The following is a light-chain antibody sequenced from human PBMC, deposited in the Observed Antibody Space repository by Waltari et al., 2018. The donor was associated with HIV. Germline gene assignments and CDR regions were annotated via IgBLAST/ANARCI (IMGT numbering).Light chain of an antibody. CDR3: SSYISTTTL. J-gene: IGLJ1*01. CDR1: SSEISHYKY. Sequence: QSAPTQPASVSGSPGQSITISCTGTSSEISHYKYLSWYQQHPGKSPQLMIYEVSHRPAGISKRFSCSKSGNTASLTISGSQAEYEADYYCSSYISTTTLFGTGTKVTVL. V-gene: IGLV2-14*01. CDR2: EVS.